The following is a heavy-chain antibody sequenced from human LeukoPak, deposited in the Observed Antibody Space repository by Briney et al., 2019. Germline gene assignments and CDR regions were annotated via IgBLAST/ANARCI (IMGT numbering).Heavy chain of an antibody. CDR2: IASDGSST. Sequence: GGSLRLSCAASGFTFSSYWMNWVRQAPGKGLVWVSRIASDGSSTTYADSVKGRFSISRVNAKNTLYLQMNSLRVEDTAVYYCARGRPHGNDYWGQGTLVTVSS. J-gene: IGHJ4*02. V-gene: IGHV3-74*01. D-gene: IGHD4-23*01. CDR3: ARGRPHGNDY. CDR1: GFTFSSYW.